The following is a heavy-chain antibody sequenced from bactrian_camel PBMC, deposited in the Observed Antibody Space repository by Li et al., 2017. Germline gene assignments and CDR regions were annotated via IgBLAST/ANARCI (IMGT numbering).Heavy chain of an antibody. CDR3: AAARRFIGWDPLERRTYTH. Sequence: HVQLVESGGDSVQTGGSLRLSCAVVGDIYGTHCINWFRQAPGAERKAVAVINTGRGTTYYADAVKDRFTISRDHTKSTLDLQMNSLQPEDSAVYYCAAARRFIGWDPLERRTYTHWGQGTQVTVS. D-gene: IGHD5*01. CDR1: GDIYGTHC. V-gene: IGHV3S1*01. CDR2: INTGRGTT. J-gene: IGHJ4*01.